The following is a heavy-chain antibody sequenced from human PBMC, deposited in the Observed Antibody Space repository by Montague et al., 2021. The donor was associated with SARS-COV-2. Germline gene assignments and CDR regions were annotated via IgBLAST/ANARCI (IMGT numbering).Heavy chain of an antibody. CDR3: ASRGAGWFGSNPERCDY. Sequence: SETLSLTCAVSGGSISSSNWWSWVRQPPGKGLEWIGEIYHSGSTKYKPSLKSRVTISVDKSKNQFSLKLSSVTAADTAVYYCASRGAGWFGSNPERCDYWGQGTLVTVSS. D-gene: IGHD3-10*01. CDR1: GGSISSSNW. V-gene: IGHV4-4*02. CDR2: IYHSGST. J-gene: IGHJ4*02.